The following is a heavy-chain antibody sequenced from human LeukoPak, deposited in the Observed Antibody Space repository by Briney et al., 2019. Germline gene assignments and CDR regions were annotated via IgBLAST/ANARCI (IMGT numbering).Heavy chain of an antibody. J-gene: IGHJ4*02. CDR3: ARDCSSTACQGPVLDF. D-gene: IGHD6-13*01. V-gene: IGHV1-46*01. Sequence: AAVKISCKASLYTFTSHYVHWVRPAPGQGLEWMGIIHPSGGNPRSTENFQGRVTMTRDTSTSTVYLELRSLTSKDTAVYYCARDCSSTACQGPVLDFWGQGTLVTVSS. CDR1: LYTFTSHY. CDR2: IHPSGGNP.